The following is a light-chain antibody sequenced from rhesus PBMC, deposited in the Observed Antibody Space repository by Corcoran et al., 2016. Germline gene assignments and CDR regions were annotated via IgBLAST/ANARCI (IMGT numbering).Light chain of an antibody. V-gene: IGKV3S9*01. CDR3: QQYDNWNS. Sequence: EIVMTQSPVTLSLSPGERATLSCRASQSVSSYVAWYQQRPEQAPRLRIFGASNRATGNPDRFSGSGSGTDCTLIISSLEPEEVGVYYCQQYDNWNSFGQGTKVEIK. CDR2: GAS. J-gene: IGKJ2*01. CDR1: QSVSSY.